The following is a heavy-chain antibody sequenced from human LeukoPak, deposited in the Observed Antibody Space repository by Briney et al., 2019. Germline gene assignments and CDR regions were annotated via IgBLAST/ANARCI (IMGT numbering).Heavy chain of an antibody. CDR3: ARNTLGYCSSTSCPWRSYFDY. D-gene: IGHD2-2*01. Sequence: SVKVSCKASGGTFSNYAISWVRQAPGQGLEWMGGIIPIFGTANYAQKFQGRVTITADESTSTAYMELSSLRSEDTAVYYCARNTLGYCSSTSCPWRSYFDYWGQGTLVTVSS. CDR2: IIPIFGTA. V-gene: IGHV1-69*01. J-gene: IGHJ4*02. CDR1: GGTFSNYA.